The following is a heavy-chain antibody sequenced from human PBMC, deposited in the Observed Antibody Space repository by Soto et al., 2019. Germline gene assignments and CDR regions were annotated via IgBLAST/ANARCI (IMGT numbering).Heavy chain of an antibody. CDR1: GFTFSGSA. J-gene: IGHJ6*03. Sequence: GGSLRLSCAASGFTFSGSAMHWVRQASGKGLEWVGRIRSKANSYATAYAASVKGRFTISRDDSKNTAYLQMNSLKTEDTAVYYCTRRRETVTTDGGYYYYYYMDVWGKGTTVTVSS. CDR2: IRSKANSYAT. CDR3: TRRRETVTTDGGYYYYYYMDV. V-gene: IGHV3-73*01. D-gene: IGHD4-17*01.